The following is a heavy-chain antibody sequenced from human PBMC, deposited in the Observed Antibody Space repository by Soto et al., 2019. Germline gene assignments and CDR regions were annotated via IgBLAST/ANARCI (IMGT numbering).Heavy chain of an antibody. V-gene: IGHV3-11*06. J-gene: IGHJ4*02. CDR2: SSNSGSFT. CDR1: GFTVSGKKY. Sequence: GGSLRLSCEAFGFTVSGKKYVAWVRQAPGKGLEWIGYSSNSGSFTRYADSVKGRFSISRDNAKNSLYLQINSLRGDDTAIYYCVRSGDNYNLLDYWGQGTPVTGS. D-gene: IGHD1-1*01. CDR3: VRSGDNYNLLDY.